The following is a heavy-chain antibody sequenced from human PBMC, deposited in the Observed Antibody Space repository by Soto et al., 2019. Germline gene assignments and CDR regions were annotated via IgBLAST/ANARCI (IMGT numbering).Heavy chain of an antibody. Sequence: ASVKVSCKASGYTFTSYAMHWVRQAPGQRLEWMGWINAGNGNTKYSQKFQGRVTITRDTSASTAYMELSSLRSEDTAVYYCARESGPYCSGGSCYGSYYFDYWGQGTLVTVSS. V-gene: IGHV1-3*01. D-gene: IGHD2-15*01. J-gene: IGHJ4*02. CDR2: INAGNGNT. CDR1: GYTFTSYA. CDR3: ARESGPYCSGGSCYGSYYFDY.